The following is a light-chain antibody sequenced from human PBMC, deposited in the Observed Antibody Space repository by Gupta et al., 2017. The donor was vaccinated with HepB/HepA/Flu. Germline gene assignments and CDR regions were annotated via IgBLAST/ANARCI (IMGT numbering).Light chain of an antibody. J-gene: IGKJ2*03. V-gene: IGKV3-11*01. Sequence: EVVLTQSPATLSLSPGEGATLSCRSSQSVGNSLAWYQHKPVQSPRLLIYDASTRATGIPARFSGGGSGTEFTLTITSLQPEDFAVYYCQHRSDWLRGFGQWTKVDMK. CDR1: QSVGNS. CDR2: DAS. CDR3: QHRSDWLRG.